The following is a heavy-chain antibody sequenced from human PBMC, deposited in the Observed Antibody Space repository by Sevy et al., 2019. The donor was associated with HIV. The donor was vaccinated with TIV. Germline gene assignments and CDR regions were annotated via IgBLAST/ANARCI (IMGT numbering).Heavy chain of an antibody. CDR1: GFSFGDYD. D-gene: IGHD4-4*01. J-gene: IGHJ2*01. Sequence: GGSLRLSCAASGFSFGDYDMHWVRQLSGKGLEWVSSIGTAGDTYYLGSVEGRFTISRENATNSVYLQMRSLRAGDTTTYDWVRCSPAGSVSLVGSSSADYWYFDLWGRGTLVTVSS. CDR2: IGTAGDT. V-gene: IGHV3-13*01. CDR3: VRCSPAGSVSLVGSSSADYWYFDL.